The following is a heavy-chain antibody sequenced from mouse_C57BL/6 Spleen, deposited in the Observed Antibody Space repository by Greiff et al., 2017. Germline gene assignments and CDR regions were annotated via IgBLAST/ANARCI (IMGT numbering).Heavy chain of an antibody. Sequence: EVQLQQSGPELVKPGASVKISCKASGYSFTGYYMNWVKQSPEKSLEWIGEINPSTGGTTYNQKFTAKATLTVDKSSSTAYMQLKRLTSEDSAVYYCASPYYGNYGDAMDYWGQGTSVTVSA. CDR1: GYSFTGYY. CDR2: INPSTGGT. CDR3: ASPYYGNYGDAMDY. J-gene: IGHJ4*01. V-gene: IGHV1-42*01. D-gene: IGHD2-10*01.